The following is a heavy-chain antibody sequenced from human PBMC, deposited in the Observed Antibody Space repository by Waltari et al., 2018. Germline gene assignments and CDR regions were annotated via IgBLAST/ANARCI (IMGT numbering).Heavy chain of an antibody. CDR2: INPSGGST. CDR1: GYTFTSYY. D-gene: IGHD4-4*01. CDR3: AGVPGGNSGVSLPEYYFDY. Sequence: QVQLVQSGAEVKKPGASVKVSCKASGYTFTSYYMHWVRQAPGQGLEWMGIINPSGGSTRYAQKFQGRVTMTGDTTPSTVYMELSSLGAEDTAVYYCAGVPGGNSGVSLPEYYFDYWGQGTLVTVSS. J-gene: IGHJ4*02. V-gene: IGHV1-46*01.